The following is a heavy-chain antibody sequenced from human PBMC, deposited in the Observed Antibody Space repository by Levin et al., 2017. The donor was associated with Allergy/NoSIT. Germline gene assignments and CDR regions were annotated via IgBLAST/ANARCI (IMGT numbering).Heavy chain of an antibody. V-gene: IGHV3-11*03. CDR2: ISSSGGYT. CDR1: GFTFSDSY. J-gene: IGHJ4*02. D-gene: IGHD4-17*01. CDR3: ARGGDYGDY. Sequence: GESLKISCAASGFTFSDSYMSWIRQAPGKGLEWISYISSSGGYTKYEDSVKGRFTISRDNAKNSLYLQMNSLRAEDTAVYYCARGGDYGDYWGQGTLVTVSS.